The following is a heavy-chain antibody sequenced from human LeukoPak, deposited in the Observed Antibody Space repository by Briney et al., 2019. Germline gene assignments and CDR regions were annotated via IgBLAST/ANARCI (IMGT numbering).Heavy chain of an antibody. D-gene: IGHD5-24*01. J-gene: IGHJ5*02. CDR1: GGSISNYY. V-gene: IGHV4-59*08. CDR3: ARRNGITGNWFDP. CDR2: IYSSGAT. Sequence: SETLSLTCTVSGGSISNYYWSWIRRPPGKGLQWIGYIYSSGATNYNPSLKSRVTISVDMSKNEFSLKVNSVTAADTAVYYCARRNGITGNWFDPWGQGTLVTVSS.